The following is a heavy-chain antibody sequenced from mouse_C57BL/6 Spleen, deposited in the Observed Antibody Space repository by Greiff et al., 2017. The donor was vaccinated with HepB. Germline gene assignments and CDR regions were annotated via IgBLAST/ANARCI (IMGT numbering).Heavy chain of an antibody. D-gene: IGHD4-1*01. V-gene: IGHV1-55*01. CDR3: ARRGGGTGWFAY. J-gene: IGHJ3*01. CDR2: IYPGSGST. Sequence: VQLQQPGAELVKPGASVKMSCKASGYTFTSYWITWVKQRPGQGLEWIGDIYPGSGSTNYNEKFKSKATLTVDTSSSTAYMQLSSLTSEDSAVYYCARRGGGTGWFAYWGQGTLVTVSA. CDR1: GYTFTSYW.